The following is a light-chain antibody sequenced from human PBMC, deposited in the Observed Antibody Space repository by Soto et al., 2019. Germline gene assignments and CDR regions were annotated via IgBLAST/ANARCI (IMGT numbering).Light chain of an antibody. CDR3: QLYGVSPL. CDR1: QSSGSNF. V-gene: IGKV3-20*01. Sequence: DIVLTQSPGILSLSPGERATLSCKTSQSSGSNFLAWYQHKPGQAPRLLIYASSNRATDIPDRFSGSASGTDFSLTINRLEPEDFAVYYCQLYGVSPLFGQGTRLEIK. CDR2: ASS. J-gene: IGKJ5*01.